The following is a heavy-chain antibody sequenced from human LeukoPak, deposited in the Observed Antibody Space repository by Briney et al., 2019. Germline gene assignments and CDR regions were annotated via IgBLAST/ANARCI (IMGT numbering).Heavy chain of an antibody. V-gene: IGHV1-2*02. Sequence: ASVKVSCKASGYTFTGYYMHWVRQAPGQGLEWMGWINPNSGGTNYAQKFQGRVTMTRDTSISTAYMELSRLRSDDTAVYYCARVPSTVTTNVDFDYWGQGTLVTVSS. J-gene: IGHJ4*02. D-gene: IGHD4-17*01. CDR2: INPNSGGT. CDR3: ARVPSTVTTNVDFDY. CDR1: GYTFTGYY.